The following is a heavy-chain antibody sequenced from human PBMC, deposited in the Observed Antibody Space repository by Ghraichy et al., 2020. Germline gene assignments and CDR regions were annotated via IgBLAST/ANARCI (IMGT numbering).Heavy chain of an antibody. CDR3: AREGDTIFGPPNPLDNWFDP. Sequence: SETLSLTCAVSGYSISSGYYWGWIRQPPGKGLEWIGSIYHSGSTYYNPSLKSRVTISVDTSKNQFSLKLSSVTAADTAVYYCAREGDTIFGPPNPLDNWFDPWGQGTLVTVSS. J-gene: IGHJ5*02. CDR1: GYSISSGYY. CDR2: IYHSGST. V-gene: IGHV4-38-2*01. D-gene: IGHD3-3*01.